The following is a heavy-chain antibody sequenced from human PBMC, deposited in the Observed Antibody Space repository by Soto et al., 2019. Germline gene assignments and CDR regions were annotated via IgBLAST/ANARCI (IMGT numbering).Heavy chain of an antibody. J-gene: IGHJ6*02. CDR1: GYTLTGYD. CDR3: ARVGDYYYDSSGYRLYPSYYYYGMDV. Sequence: ASVKVSCKASGYTLTGYDMHWVRQAPGQGLEWMGWINPNSGGTKYAQKFQGWVTMTRDTSISTAYMELSRLRSDDTAVYYCARVGDYYYDSSGYRLYPSYYYYGMDVWGQGTPVTVSS. V-gene: IGHV1-2*04. CDR2: INPNSGGT. D-gene: IGHD3-22*01.